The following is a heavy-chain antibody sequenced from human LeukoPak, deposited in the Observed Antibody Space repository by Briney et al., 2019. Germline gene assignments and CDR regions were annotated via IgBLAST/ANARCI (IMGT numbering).Heavy chain of an antibody. V-gene: IGHV1-8*01. CDR2: MNPNSGNT. CDR1: GYTFTSFD. D-gene: IGHD1-26*01. J-gene: IGHJ4*02. CDR3: ASQPLYSGSHFDY. Sequence: GASVKVSCKASGYTFTSFDINWVRQATGQGLEWMGWMNPNSGNTGYAQKFQGRVTMTRNTSISTAYMELSSLRSEDTAVYYCASQPLYSGSHFDYWGQGTLVTVSS.